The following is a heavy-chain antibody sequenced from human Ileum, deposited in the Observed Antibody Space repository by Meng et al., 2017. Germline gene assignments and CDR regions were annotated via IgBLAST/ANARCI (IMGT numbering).Heavy chain of an antibody. D-gene: IGHD5-24*01. CDR2: SSDSGTT. J-gene: IGHJ4*02. CDR1: GDSVTSSYW. V-gene: IGHV4-4*02. CDR3: ARDIMGVRDGLVEDH. Sequence: QVQLQESGPGLVEPSGTLSLTCAVSGDSVTSSYWWSWVRQPPGKGLEWIGESSDSGTTNYSPSLKSRITMSLDKSKNHFSLRLTSVTAADTAVYYCARDIMGVRDGLVEDHWGQGTLVTVSS.